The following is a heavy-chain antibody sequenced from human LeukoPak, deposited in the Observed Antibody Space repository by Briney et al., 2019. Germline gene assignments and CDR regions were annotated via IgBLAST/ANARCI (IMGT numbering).Heavy chain of an antibody. CDR3: AKGAFYMDV. V-gene: IGHV3-23*01. Sequence: PSETLSLTCTVSGVSISSSNSYWGWIRQPPGKGLEWVSAISGSGGSTYYADSVKGRFTISRDNSKNTLYLQMNSLRAEDTAVYYCAKGAFYMDVWGKGTTVTVSS. CDR2: ISGSGGST. CDR1: GVSISSSNSY. J-gene: IGHJ6*03.